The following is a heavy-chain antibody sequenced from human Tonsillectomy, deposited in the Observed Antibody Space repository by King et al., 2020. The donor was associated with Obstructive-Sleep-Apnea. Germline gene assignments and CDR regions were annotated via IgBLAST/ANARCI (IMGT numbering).Heavy chain of an antibody. Sequence: VQLVESGGGLVHPGGSLRLSCVASGFSFSGYAMSWVRQAPGKGLEWVSVISLSGDKTEYEDSVRGRFTTSRDNSKYTLYLQMDSLRAEDTAVYYCAKDHRGYYYGMDVWGQGTTVTVSS. CDR3: AKDHRGYYYGMDV. CDR2: ISLSGDKT. J-gene: IGHJ6*02. V-gene: IGHV3-23*04. CDR1: GFSFSGYA.